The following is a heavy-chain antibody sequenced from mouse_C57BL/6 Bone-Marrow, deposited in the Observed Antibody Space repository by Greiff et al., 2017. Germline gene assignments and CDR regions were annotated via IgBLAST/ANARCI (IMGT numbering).Heavy chain of an antibody. CDR2: MHPNGGSP. J-gene: IGHJ4*01. Sequence: QVQLQQPGAELVKPGASVKLSCKASGYTFTNYWMHWVKQRPGQGLEWIGMMHPNGGSPDYNEKFKSEATLSVDKSSRTAYMERSSLTSEDSAVYYCARTYDYDDDTMDYWGQGTSVTGSS. CDR1: GYTFTNYW. V-gene: IGHV1-64*01. D-gene: IGHD2-4*01. CDR3: ARTYDYDDDTMDY.